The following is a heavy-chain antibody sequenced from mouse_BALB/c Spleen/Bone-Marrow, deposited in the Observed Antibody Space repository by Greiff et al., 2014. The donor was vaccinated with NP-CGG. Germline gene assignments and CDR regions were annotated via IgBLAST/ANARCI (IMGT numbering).Heavy chain of an antibody. CDR1: GFNIKDTY. CDR2: IDPANGNT. CDR3: ARWEYYAMDY. V-gene: IGHV14-3*02. J-gene: IGHJ4*01. D-gene: IGHD4-1*01. Sequence: VQLQQSGAELVKPGASVKLSCTASGFNIKDTYMHWVKQRPEQGLGWIGRIDPANGNTKYDPKFQGKATITADSSSNTAYLQLSSLTSEDTAVCYCARWEYYAMDYWGQGTSVTVSS.